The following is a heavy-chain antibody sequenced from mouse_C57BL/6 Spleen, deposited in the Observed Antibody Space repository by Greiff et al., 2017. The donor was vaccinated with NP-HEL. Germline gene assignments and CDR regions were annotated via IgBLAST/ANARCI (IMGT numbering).Heavy chain of an antibody. CDR1: GYTFTSYW. D-gene: IGHD1-1*01. CDR2: IDPNSGGT. J-gene: IGHJ4*01. Sequence: VQLQESGAELVKPGASVKLSCKASGYTFTSYWMHWVKQRPGRGLEWIGRIDPNSGGTKYNEKFKSKATLTVDKPSSTAYMQLSSLTSEDSAVYYCAREFLLITTYAMDYWGQGTSVTVSS. CDR3: AREFLLITTYAMDY. V-gene: IGHV1-72*01.